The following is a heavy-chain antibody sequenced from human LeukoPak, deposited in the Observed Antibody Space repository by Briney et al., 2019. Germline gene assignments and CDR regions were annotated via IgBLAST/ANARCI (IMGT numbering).Heavy chain of an antibody. Sequence: SETLSLTCTVSGGSISSNYWSWIRQPPGKGLEWIGNIYYSGSTNYNPSLKSRVTISVDTSKNQFSLKLSSVTAADTAVYYCARSHNWNDGYYNWFDPWGQGTLVTVSS. D-gene: IGHD1-20*01. CDR3: ARSHNWNDGYYNWFDP. CDR1: GGSISSNY. CDR2: IYYSGST. V-gene: IGHV4-59*01. J-gene: IGHJ5*02.